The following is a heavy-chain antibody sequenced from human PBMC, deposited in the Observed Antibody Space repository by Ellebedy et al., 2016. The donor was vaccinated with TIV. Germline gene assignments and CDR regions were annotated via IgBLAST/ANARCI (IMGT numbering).Heavy chain of an antibody. J-gene: IGHJ5*02. CDR3: ARGVGNCSGPSCYALGS. V-gene: IGHV3-66*01. D-gene: IGHD2-15*01. Sequence: GESLKISCAASGFTVNTNYMTWVRQPPGKGLEWVSLVYSGGTTYYADSVQGRFTISRDSSKNTLYLEMNSLRDEDTAVYYCARGVGNCSGPSCYALGSWGRGTLVTVSS. CDR1: GFTVNTNY. CDR2: VYSGGTT.